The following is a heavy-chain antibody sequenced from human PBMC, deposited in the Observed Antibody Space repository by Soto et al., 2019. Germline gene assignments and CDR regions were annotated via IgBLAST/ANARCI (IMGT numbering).Heavy chain of an antibody. CDR2: IYYRGTT. Sequence: QVQLQESGPGLVKPSETLSLTCSVSGVSTSNHYWTWIRKPPGQGPEWIGCIYYRGTTNYNASFNSRVTISLDTSKNQFSLRLTSVTTADTAVYYCARGGGSPLHDHEFDYWGQGILVTVSS. CDR1: GVSTSNHY. CDR3: ARGGGSPLHDHEFDY. D-gene: IGHD6-19*01. V-gene: IGHV4-59*11. J-gene: IGHJ4*02.